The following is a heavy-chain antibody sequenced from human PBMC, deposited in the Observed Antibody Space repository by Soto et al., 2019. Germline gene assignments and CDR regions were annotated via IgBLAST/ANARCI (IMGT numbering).Heavy chain of an antibody. V-gene: IGHV4-30-2*01. J-gene: IGHJ4*02. CDR1: GGSISSGGYS. D-gene: IGHD3-3*01. CDR3: ARGVDDFWSGLYYFDY. Sequence: SETLSLTCAVSGGSISSGGYSWSWIRQPPGKGLEWIGYIYHSGSTYYNPSLKSRVTISVDRSKNQFSLKLSSVTAADTAVYYCARGVDDFWSGLYYFDYWGQGTLVTVSS. CDR2: IYHSGST.